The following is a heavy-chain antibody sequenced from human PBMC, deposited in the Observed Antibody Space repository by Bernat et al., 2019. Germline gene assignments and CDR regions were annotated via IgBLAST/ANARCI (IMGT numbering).Heavy chain of an antibody. CDR2: IYHSGST. D-gene: IGHD2-8*01. V-gene: IGHV4-30-2*01. J-gene: IGHJ4*02. CDR3: ARDYCTNGVCYGGFDY. CDR1: GGSISSGGYS. Sequence: QLQLQESGSGLVKPSQTLSLTCAVSGGSISSGGYSWSWIRQPPGKGLEWIGYIYHSGSTYYNPSLKSRVTRSVDRSKNQFSLKLSSVTAADTAVYYCARDYCTNGVCYGGFDYWGQGTLVTVSS.